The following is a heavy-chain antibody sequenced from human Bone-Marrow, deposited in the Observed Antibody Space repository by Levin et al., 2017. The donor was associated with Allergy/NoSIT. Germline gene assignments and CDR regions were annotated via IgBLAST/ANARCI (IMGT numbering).Heavy chain of an antibody. CDR2: IKQDGSEK. V-gene: IGHV3-7*04. Sequence: GGSLRLSCAASGFTFSDYWMSWVRQAPGKGLEWVANIKQDGSEKYYVDSVKGRFTISRDNAKDSLYLQMNSLRAEDTAVYYCARVPWTGAYFDCWAQGTLVTVSS. CDR3: ARVPWTGAYFDC. D-gene: IGHD1-14*01. CDR1: GFTFSDYW. J-gene: IGHJ4*02.